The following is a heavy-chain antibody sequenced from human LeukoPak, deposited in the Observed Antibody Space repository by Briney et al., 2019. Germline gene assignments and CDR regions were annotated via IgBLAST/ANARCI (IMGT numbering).Heavy chain of an antibody. Sequence: ASVKVSCKASGYTFTGYYMHWVRQAPGQGLEWMGWINPNSGGTNYAQKFQGRVTMTRDTSISTAYMELSRLRSDDTAVYYCAKAFVLGGGYSVPYYFDYWGQGTLVTVSS. J-gene: IGHJ4*02. CDR2: INPNSGGT. D-gene: IGHD2-21*01. CDR1: GYTFTGYY. V-gene: IGHV1-2*02. CDR3: AKAFVLGGGYSVPYYFDY.